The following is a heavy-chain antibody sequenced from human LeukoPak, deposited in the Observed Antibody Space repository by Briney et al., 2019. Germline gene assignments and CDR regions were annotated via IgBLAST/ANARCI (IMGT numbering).Heavy chain of an antibody. D-gene: IGHD3-16*01. CDR2: ISYDGSNK. J-gene: IGHJ2*01. CDR3: AGGAQTYNWYFDL. V-gene: IGHV3-30*04. CDR1: GFTFSSYA. Sequence: QPGGSLRLSCAASGFTFSSYAMHWVRQAPGKGLEWVAVISYDGSNKYYADSVKGRFTISRDNSKNTLYLQMNSLTAEDTAVYYCAGGAQTYNWYFDLWGRGTLVTVSS.